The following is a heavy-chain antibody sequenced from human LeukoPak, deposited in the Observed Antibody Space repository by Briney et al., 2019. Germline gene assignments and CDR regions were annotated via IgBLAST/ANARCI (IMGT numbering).Heavy chain of an antibody. CDR2: INHSGST. D-gene: IGHD6-6*01. CDR3: ASSSIAARLYDY. CDR1: GGSFSGYY. J-gene: IGHJ4*02. V-gene: IGHV4-34*01. Sequence: SETLSLTCAVYGGSFSGYYWSWIRQPPGKGLEWIGEINHSGSTNYNPSLKSRVTISVDTSKNQFSLKLSSVTAADTAVYYCASSSIAARLYDYWGQGTLDTVSS.